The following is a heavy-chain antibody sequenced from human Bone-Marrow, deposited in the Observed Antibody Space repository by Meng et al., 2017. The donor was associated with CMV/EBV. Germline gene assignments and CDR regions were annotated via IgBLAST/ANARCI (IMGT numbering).Heavy chain of an antibody. V-gene: IGHV3-53*01. CDR3: ARGYRGYGTG. Sequence: GESLKISCAASGFTVSSNYMNWVRQAPGKGLEWVSVIYSGGSTYYADSVKGRFTISRDNSKNTLYLQMNSLRAEDTAVYYCARGYRGYGTGWGQGTLVTVSS. D-gene: IGHD3-10*01. J-gene: IGHJ4*02. CDR2: IYSGGST. CDR1: GFTVSSNY.